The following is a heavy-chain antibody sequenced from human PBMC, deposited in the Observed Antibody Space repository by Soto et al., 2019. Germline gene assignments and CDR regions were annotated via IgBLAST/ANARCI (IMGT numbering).Heavy chain of an antibody. V-gene: IGHV3-23*01. Sequence: GGSLRLSCAASGFTFSSYAMSWVRQAPGKGLEWVSAISGSGGSTYYADSVKGRFTISRDNSKNTLYLQMNSLRAEDTAVYYCAKVGTGVTMIVVGSHFDYWGQGTLVTVSS. CDR3: AKVGTGVTMIVVGSHFDY. D-gene: IGHD3-22*01. CDR2: ISGSGGST. CDR1: GFTFSSYA. J-gene: IGHJ4*02.